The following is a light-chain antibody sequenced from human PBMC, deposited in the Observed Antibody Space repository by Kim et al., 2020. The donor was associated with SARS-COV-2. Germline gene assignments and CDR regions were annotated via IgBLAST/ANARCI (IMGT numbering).Light chain of an antibody. V-gene: IGKV4-1*01. Sequence: ATINCKSSQSVLYSSSNKNYLPWHQQKPGQPPKLLIYWASTRESGVPDRFSGSGSGTDFTLTISSLQAEDVAVYYCQQYYSTPPYTFGQGTKLDIK. CDR3: QQYYSTPPYT. J-gene: IGKJ2*01. CDR1: QSVLYSSSNKNY. CDR2: WAS.